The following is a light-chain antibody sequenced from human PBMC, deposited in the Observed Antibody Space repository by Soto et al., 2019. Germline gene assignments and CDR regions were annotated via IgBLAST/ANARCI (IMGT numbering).Light chain of an antibody. J-gene: IGLJ1*01. CDR2: GNN. Sequence: QSVLTQPPSASETPGQRVTISCSGSSSNIGSNTVNWYQQFPETAPKLLIFGNNQRPSGVPDRFSGSKSGTSASLAISGLQYEDEADYYCAAWDDSLNGYVFGNGTKVTVL. V-gene: IGLV1-44*01. CDR1: SSNIGSNT. CDR3: AAWDDSLNGYV.